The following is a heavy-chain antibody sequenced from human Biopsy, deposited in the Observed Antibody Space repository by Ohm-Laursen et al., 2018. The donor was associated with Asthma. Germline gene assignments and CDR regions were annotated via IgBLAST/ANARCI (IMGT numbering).Heavy chain of an antibody. CDR2: HDHEEGGT. J-gene: IGHJ4*02. Sequence: SVKVSCKVSGYSLTDLSMHWVRQAPGQGLEWMGGHDHEEGGTVNAWRFQGRVTMTEDTSTDTAYMELSSLSSDDTAVYYCASDFPKDYVRYNFQFWGQGILVTVSS. V-gene: IGHV1-24*01. CDR1: GYSLTDLS. CDR3: ASDFPKDYVRYNFQF. D-gene: IGHD4-17*01.